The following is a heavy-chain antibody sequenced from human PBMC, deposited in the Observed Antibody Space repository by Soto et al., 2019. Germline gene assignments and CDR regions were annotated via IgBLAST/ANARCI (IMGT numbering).Heavy chain of an antibody. CDR1: GGSISSSTYY. J-gene: IGHJ3*01. CDR3: ARRVTWAFDV. Sequence: QLQLQESGPGLVKPSETLSLTCTVSGGSISSSTYYWGWIRQSPGKGLEWIGSMYYSGSTYYNPSLKSRVTISVDTSNNQFSLKLSSVTAADTAVYYCARRVTWAFDVWGRGTMVTVSS. V-gene: IGHV4-39*01. CDR2: MYYSGST.